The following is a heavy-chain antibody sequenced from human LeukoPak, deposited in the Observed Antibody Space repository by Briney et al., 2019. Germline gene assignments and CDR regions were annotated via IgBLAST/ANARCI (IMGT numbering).Heavy chain of an antibody. CDR3: ARGSGYSSSWSTFDY. V-gene: IGHV4-4*07. D-gene: IGHD6-13*01. J-gene: IGHJ4*02. CDR2: IYTSGST. Sequence: PSQTLSLTCTVSGGSISSYYWSWIRQPAGKGLEWIGRIYTSGSTNYNPSLKSRVTMSVDTSKNQFSLKLSSVTAADTAVYYCARGSGYSSSWSTFDYWGQGTLVTVSS. CDR1: GGSISSYY.